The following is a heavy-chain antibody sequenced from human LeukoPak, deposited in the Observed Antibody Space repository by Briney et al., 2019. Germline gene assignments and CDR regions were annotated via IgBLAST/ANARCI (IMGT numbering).Heavy chain of an antibody. J-gene: IGHJ4*02. V-gene: IGHV3-23*01. CDR1: GFTFASHA. D-gene: IGHD5-18*01. CDR2: IFGSGGSP. CDR3: GKTTVGYSSGQKPAWPVDY. Sequence: PGGSLRLSCEASGFTFASHAMYWVRQAPGKGLEWVAGIFGSGGSPHYADSVKGRFTISRDNPRNTVYLQINSLRDEDTAVYYRGKTTVGYSSGQKPAWPVDYWGQGTLVTVSS.